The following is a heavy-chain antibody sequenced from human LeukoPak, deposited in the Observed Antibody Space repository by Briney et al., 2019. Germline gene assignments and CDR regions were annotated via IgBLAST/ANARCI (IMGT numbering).Heavy chain of an antibody. D-gene: IGHD3-10*01. CDR2: VHYSGST. J-gene: IGHJ6*03. CDR1: GGSISSSSYF. CDR3: ARQLYVSGSYYAPMDV. V-gene: IGHV4-39*01. Sequence: SETLSLTCSVSGGSISSSSYFWGWLRQPPGKGLEWIASVHYSGSTYYNPSLKSRITISDYTSNNQFSLKLSSVTAADTAVYFCARQLYVSGSYYAPMDVWGKGTTVSISS.